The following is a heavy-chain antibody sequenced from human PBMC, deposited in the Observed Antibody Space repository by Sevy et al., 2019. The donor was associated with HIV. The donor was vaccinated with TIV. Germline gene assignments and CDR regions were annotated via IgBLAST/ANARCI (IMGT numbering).Heavy chain of an antibody. CDR1: GFTFSGSA. J-gene: IGHJ6*02. Sequence: GGSLRLSCAASGFTFSGSAIHWVRQASGKGLEWVGRIRSKANSYATAYAASVKGRFTISREDSKNTAYLQMNSLKTEDTAVYYCTRLVTSQYSSSPGERDYYYYYYGMDVWGQGTTVTVSS. V-gene: IGHV3-73*01. D-gene: IGHD6-6*01. CDR2: IRSKANSYAT. CDR3: TRLVTSQYSSSPGERDYYYYYYGMDV.